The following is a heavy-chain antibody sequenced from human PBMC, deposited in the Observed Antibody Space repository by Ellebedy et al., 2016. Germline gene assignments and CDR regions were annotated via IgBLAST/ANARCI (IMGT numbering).Heavy chain of an antibody. CDR1: GGTFSSYA. D-gene: IGHD6-19*01. Sequence: ASVKVSCKASGGTFSSYAISWVRQAPGQGLEWMGRIIPILGIANYAQKFQGRVTIIADKSTSTAYMELSSLRSDDTAVYYCARVTGARIAVAGTTPETYGMDVWGQGTTVTVSS. V-gene: IGHV1-69*04. CDR3: ARVTGARIAVAGTTPETYGMDV. J-gene: IGHJ6*02. CDR2: IIPILGIA.